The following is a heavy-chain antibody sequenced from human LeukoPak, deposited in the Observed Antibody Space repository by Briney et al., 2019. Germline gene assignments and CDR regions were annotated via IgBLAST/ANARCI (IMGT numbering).Heavy chain of an antibody. D-gene: IGHD3-16*01. Sequence: GGSLRLSCAASGFTFRSYTMNWVRQAPGKGLEWVSSISSSTAYIYYAHSVRGRFTVSRDTTQNSLYLQMSSLRAEDTAVYYCAGEGLVTGLSSGDAFDIWGQGTMVTVSS. CDR3: AGEGLVTGLSSGDAFDI. CDR1: GFTFRSYT. J-gene: IGHJ3*02. V-gene: IGHV3-21*01. CDR2: ISSSTAYI.